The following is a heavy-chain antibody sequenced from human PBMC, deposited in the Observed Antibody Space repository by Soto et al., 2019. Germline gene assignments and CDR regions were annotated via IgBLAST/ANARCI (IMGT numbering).Heavy chain of an antibody. CDR2: MYNTGST. CDR1: GGSISRYY. Sequence: QVQLQESGPGLVKPSETLSLTCTVSGGSISRYYWSWIRQPQGKVLELIGYMYNTGSTVYNPSFKSRVTISVDTSKNQFSLKLNSVTAADTAVYYCARDLWGYCGTDCYPLDVWGQGTTVTVSS. D-gene: IGHD2-21*02. CDR3: ARDLWGYCGTDCYPLDV. V-gene: IGHV4-59*01. J-gene: IGHJ6*02.